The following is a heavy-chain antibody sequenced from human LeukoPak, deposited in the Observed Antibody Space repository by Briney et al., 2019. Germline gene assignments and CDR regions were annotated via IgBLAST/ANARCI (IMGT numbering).Heavy chain of an antibody. CDR2: IRSKAYGGTT. V-gene: IGHV3-49*04. CDR1: GFTFGDYA. D-gene: IGHD6-13*01. CDR3: TRGIAAAGNPLKY. J-gene: IGHJ4*02. Sequence: PGGSLRLSCTASGFTFGDYAMSWVRQAPGKGLEWVGFIRSKAYGGTTEYAASVKGRFTISRDDSKSIAYLQMNSLKTEDTAVYYCTRGIAAAGNPLKYWGQGTLVTVSS.